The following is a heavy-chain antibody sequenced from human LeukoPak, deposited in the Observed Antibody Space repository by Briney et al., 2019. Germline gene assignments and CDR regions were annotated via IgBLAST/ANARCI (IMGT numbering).Heavy chain of an antibody. CDR2: IHTSGST. CDR3: ARVKKSSGWYGEAERYYFDY. V-gene: IGHV4-61*02. D-gene: IGHD6-19*01. Sequence: SSETLSLTCTVSGGSISSGSYYWSWIRQPAWKGLEWIGRIHTSGSTKYNPSLKSRVTISLDTSNNQFSLKLSSVTAADTAVYYCARVKKSSGWYGEAERYYFDYWGQGTLVTVSS. CDR1: GGSISSGSYY. J-gene: IGHJ4*02.